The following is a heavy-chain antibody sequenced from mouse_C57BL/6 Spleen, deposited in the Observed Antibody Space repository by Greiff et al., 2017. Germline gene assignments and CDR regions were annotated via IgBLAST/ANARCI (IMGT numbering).Heavy chain of an antibody. CDR2: INYDGSST. CDR3: ARERGDDYGFDY. CDR1: GFTFSDYY. V-gene: IGHV5-16*01. Sequence: EVKLVESEGGLVQPGSSMKLSCTASGFTFSDYYLAWVRQVPEKGLEWVANINYDGSSTYYLDSLKSRFIISRDNAKNILYLQMSSLKSEDTATYYCARERGDDYGFDYWGQGTTLTVSS. J-gene: IGHJ2*01. D-gene: IGHD2-4*01.